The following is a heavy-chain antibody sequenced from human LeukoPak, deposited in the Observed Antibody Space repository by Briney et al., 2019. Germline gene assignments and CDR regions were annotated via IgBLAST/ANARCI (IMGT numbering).Heavy chain of an antibody. V-gene: IGHV4-34*01. CDR3: ARVRHHRDGYNSDY. J-gene: IGHJ4*02. D-gene: IGHD5-24*01. Sequence: SETLSLTCAVYGGSFSGYYWSWIRQPPGKGLEWIGEINHSGSTNYNPSLKSRVTISVDTSKNQFSLKLSSVTAADTAVYYCARVRHHRDGYNSDYWGQGTLVTVSS. CDR2: INHSGST. CDR1: GGSFSGYY.